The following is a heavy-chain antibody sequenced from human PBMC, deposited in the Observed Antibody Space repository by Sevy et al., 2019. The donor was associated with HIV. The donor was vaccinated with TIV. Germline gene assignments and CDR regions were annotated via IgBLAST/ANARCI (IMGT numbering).Heavy chain of an antibody. V-gene: IGHV4-34*01. CDR1: GGSFSGYY. J-gene: IGHJ4*02. D-gene: IGHD5-12*01. CDR3: ARRGRRDGYNYVFGFDY. CDR2: INHSGST. Sequence: SETLSLTCAVYGGSFSGYYWSWIRQPPGKGLEWIGEINHSGSTNYNPSLKSRVTKSVDTSKNQFSLKLSSVTAADTAVYYCARRGRRDGYNYVFGFDYWGQGTLVTVSS.